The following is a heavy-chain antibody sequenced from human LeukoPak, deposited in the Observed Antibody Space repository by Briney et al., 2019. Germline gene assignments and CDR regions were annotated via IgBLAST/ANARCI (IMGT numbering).Heavy chain of an antibody. D-gene: IGHD1-14*01. Sequence: SETLSLTCTVSGSSISGYYWSWIRQPPGKGLEWIGYIYYSGSTNYNPSLKSRVTISVDTSKNQFSLKLSSVTAADTAVYYCASMTTKHPYYYYGMDVWGQGTTVTVSS. J-gene: IGHJ6*02. V-gene: IGHV4-59*08. CDR1: GSSISGYY. CDR3: ASMTTKHPYYYYGMDV. CDR2: IYYSGST.